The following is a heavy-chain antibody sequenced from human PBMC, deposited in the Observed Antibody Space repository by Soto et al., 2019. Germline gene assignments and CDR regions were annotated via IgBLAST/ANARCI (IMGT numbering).Heavy chain of an antibody. Sequence: QVQLVESGGGVVQPGRSLRLSCAASGFTFSTAGMHWVRQAPGNGLEWVAVITDDGSKKYYADLVKGRFTISRDNSKNTLYLQMKSLRAEDTAVYYCAKEWVYDSSGWSFDYWGQGNLVTVSS. V-gene: IGHV3-30*18. CDR1: GFTFSTAG. D-gene: IGHD3-22*01. J-gene: IGHJ4*02. CDR2: ITDDGSKK. CDR3: AKEWVYDSSGWSFDY.